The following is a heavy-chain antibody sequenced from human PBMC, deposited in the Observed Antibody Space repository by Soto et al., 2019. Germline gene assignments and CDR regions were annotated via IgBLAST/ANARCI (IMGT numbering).Heavy chain of an antibody. CDR3: AKDITTNIGETSAIDY. CDR2: ISWNSGSI. CDR1: GFTFDDYA. J-gene: IGHJ4*02. D-gene: IGHD1-26*01. V-gene: IGHV3-9*01. Sequence: GGSLRLSCAASGFTFDDYAMHWVRQAPGKGLEWVSGISWNSGSIGYADSVKGRFTISRDNAKNSLYLQMNSLRAEDTALYYCAKDITTNIGETSAIDYWGQGTLVTVSS.